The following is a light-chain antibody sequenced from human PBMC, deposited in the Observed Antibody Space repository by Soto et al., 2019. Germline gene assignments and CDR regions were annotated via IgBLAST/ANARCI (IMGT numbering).Light chain of an antibody. CDR3: AAWDDSLNGHVV. CDR1: SSNIGSNT. CDR2: SNN. Sequence: QSVLTQPPSASGTPGQRVTISCSGSSSNIGSNTVNWYQQLPGTAPTLLIYSNNQRPSGVPDRFSGSKSGTSASLAISGLQSEDEADDYCAAWDDSLNGHVVFGGGTKLTVL. J-gene: IGLJ2*01. V-gene: IGLV1-44*01.